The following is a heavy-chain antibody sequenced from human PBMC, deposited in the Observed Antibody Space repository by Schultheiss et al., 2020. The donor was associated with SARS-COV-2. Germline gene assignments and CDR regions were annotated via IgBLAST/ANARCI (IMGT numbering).Heavy chain of an antibody. J-gene: IGHJ4*02. V-gene: IGHV3-30*03. CDR2: ISYDGSNK. CDR1: GFTFSSYG. CDR3: ARDLRQWLDGDYFDY. D-gene: IGHD6-19*01. Sequence: GGSLRLSCAASGFTFSSYGMHWVRQAPGKGLEWVAVISYDGSNKYYADSVKGRFTISRDNSKNTLYLQMNSLRAEDTAVYYCARDLRQWLDGDYFDYWGQGTLVTVSS.